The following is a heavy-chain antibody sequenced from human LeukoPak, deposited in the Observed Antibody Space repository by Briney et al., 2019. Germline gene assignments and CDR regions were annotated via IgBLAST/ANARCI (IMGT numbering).Heavy chain of an antibody. D-gene: IGHD2-21*01. V-gene: IGHV3-7*01. J-gene: IGHJ2*01. CDR1: GFMFNAYW. Sequence: GGSLRLSCTGSGFMFNAYWMTWVRKAPGMGLEWVGNIRQDGGEIFYVDSVRGRFTISRDNAKNSLYLHLNSLRAEDTAVYYCARTKTDWILDLWGRGTLVTVSS. CDR3: ARTKTDWILDL. CDR2: IRQDGGEI.